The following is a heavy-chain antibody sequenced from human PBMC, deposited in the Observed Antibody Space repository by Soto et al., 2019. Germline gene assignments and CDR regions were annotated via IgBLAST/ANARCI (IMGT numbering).Heavy chain of an antibody. CDR3: ARDLYCSSTSCYSYYYYMDV. CDR2: ISSSSSTI. Sequence: EVQLVESGGGLVQPGGSLRLSCAASGFTFSSYSMNWVRQAPGKGLEWVSYISSSSSTIYYADSVKGRFTISRDNDKNSLYLQMNSLRAEDTAVYYCARDLYCSSTSCYSYYYYMDVWGKGTTVTVSS. D-gene: IGHD2-2*01. J-gene: IGHJ6*03. CDR1: GFTFSSYS. V-gene: IGHV3-48*01.